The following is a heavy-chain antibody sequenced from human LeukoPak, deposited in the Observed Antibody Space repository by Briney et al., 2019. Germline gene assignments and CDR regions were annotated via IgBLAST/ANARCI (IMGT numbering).Heavy chain of an antibody. Sequence: SETLSLTCTVSGGSISSGGYYWSWIRQHPGKGLEWIGYIYYSGSTYYNPSLKSRVTISVDTSKNQFSLKLSSVTAADTAVYYCARGGSNYFGSGSYSDYWGQGTLVTVSS. J-gene: IGHJ4*02. CDR3: ARGGSNYFGSGSYSDY. CDR1: GGSISSGGYY. CDR2: IYYSGST. D-gene: IGHD3-10*01. V-gene: IGHV4-31*03.